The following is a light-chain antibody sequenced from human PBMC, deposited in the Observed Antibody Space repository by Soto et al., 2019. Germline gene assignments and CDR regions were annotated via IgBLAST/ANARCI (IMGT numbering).Light chain of an antibody. CDR1: QSVSSN. J-gene: IGKJ1*01. V-gene: IGKV3-15*01. CDR2: GAS. CDR3: QHYNYWPPWT. Sequence: EMVMTQSPATLSMSPGERATLSCRASQSVSSNLAWYQQKPGQSPRLLIYGASTRATGIPARFSGSGSGTEFTLTISSLQSEDFAVYYCQHYNYWPPWTFGQGTKVEIK.